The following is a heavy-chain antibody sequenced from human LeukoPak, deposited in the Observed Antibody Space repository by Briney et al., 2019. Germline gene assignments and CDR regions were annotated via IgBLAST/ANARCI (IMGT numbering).Heavy chain of an antibody. Sequence: GASVKVSCKASGYTFTGYYMHWVRQAPGQGLEWVGWINPNSGGTNYAQKFQGRVTMTRDTSISTAYMELSRLRSDDTAVYYCARVGYDFWSGYYFDYWGQGTLVTVSS. D-gene: IGHD3-3*01. CDR3: ARVGYDFWSGYYFDY. V-gene: IGHV1-2*02. CDR1: GYTFTGYY. J-gene: IGHJ4*02. CDR2: INPNSGGT.